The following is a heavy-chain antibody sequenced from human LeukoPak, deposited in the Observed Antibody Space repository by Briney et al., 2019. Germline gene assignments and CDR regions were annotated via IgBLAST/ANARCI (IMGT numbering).Heavy chain of an antibody. Sequence: PSETLSLTCAVYSGSFSGYYWSWIRQPPGKGLEWIGEINHSGSTNYNPSLKSRVTISVDTSKNQFSLKLSSVTAADTAVYYCARVGPSTVVPAATTDFDYWGQGTLVTVSS. D-gene: IGHD2-2*01. CDR1: SGSFSGYY. V-gene: IGHV4-34*01. CDR2: INHSGST. CDR3: ARVGPSTVVPAATTDFDY. J-gene: IGHJ4*02.